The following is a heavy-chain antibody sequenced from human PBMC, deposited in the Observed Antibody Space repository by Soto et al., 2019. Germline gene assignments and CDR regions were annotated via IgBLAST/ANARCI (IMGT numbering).Heavy chain of an antibody. Sequence: GGSLSLSCAASGFTVSSNYMSWVRQAPGKGLEWVSVIYSGGSTYYADSVKGRFTISRDNSKNTLYLQMNSLRAEDTAVYYCAREVRGWSRTSCYNYYYGMHVWGQGTTVTVAS. CDR2: IYSGGST. CDR3: AREVRGWSRTSCYNYYYGMHV. CDR1: GFTVSSNY. V-gene: IGHV3-53*01. D-gene: IGHD2-2*02. J-gene: IGHJ6*02.